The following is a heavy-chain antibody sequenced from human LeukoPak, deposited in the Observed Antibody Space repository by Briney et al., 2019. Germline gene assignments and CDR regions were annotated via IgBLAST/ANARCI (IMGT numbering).Heavy chain of an antibody. D-gene: IGHD3-10*01. J-gene: IGHJ4*02. CDR2: INHSGST. CDR1: GGSFSGYY. Sequence: SETLSLTCAVYGGSFSGYYWSWIRQPPGKGLEWIGEINHSGSTNYTPSHKSRVTISVDTSKNQFSLKLSSVTAADTAVYYCARGVEWGSGSYPRGNFDYWGQGTLVTVSS. V-gene: IGHV4-34*01. CDR3: ARGVEWGSGSYPRGNFDY.